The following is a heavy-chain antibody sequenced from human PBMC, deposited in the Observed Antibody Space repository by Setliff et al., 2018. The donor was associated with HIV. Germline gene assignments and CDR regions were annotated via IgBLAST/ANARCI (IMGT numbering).Heavy chain of an antibody. D-gene: IGHD3-22*01. V-gene: IGHV4-39*01. Sequence: SETLSLTCTVSGASISSSSHHWAWIRQPPGKGLEYIGNIYYTGSTNYNPSLKSRVTISVDSSKNQVSLTVTSVTAADTAVYYCARHDHSDNLSYPMDVWGKGTTVTVSS. CDR3: ARHDHSDNLSYPMDV. CDR2: IYYTGST. J-gene: IGHJ6*03. CDR1: GASISSSSHH.